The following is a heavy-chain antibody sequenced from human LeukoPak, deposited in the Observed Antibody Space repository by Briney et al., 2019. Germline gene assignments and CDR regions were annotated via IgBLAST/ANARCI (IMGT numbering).Heavy chain of an antibody. V-gene: IGHV3-9*01. D-gene: IGHD5-18*01. CDR3: AKDKGYSYGYSSFDY. Sequence: GRSLRLSCAASGFTFDDYAMHWVRQAPGKGLEWVSGISWNSGSIGYADSVKGRFTISRDNAKNSLYLQMNSLRAEDTALYYCAKDKGYSYGYSSFDYWGQGTLVTVSS. J-gene: IGHJ4*02. CDR1: GFTFDDYA. CDR2: ISWNSGSI.